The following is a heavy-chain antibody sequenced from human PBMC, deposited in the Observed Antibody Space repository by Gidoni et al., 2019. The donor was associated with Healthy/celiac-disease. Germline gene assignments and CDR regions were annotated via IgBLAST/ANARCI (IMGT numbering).Heavy chain of an antibody. CDR1: GGSISSGGYS. V-gene: IGHV4-30-2*01. Sequence: QLQLQESGSGLVKPSQTLSLTCAVSGGSISSGGYSWSWIRQPPGKGLEWIGYIYHSGSTYYNPSLKSRVTISVDRSKNQFSLKLSSVTAADTAVYYCARGPSRGYSYGRLFDYWGQGTLVTVSS. CDR3: ARGPSRGYSYGRLFDY. D-gene: IGHD5-18*01. J-gene: IGHJ4*02. CDR2: IYHSGST.